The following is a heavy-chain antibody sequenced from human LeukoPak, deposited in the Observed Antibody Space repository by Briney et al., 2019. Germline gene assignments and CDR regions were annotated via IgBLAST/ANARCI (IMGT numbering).Heavy chain of an antibody. V-gene: IGHV3-30*04. D-gene: IGHD3-22*01. J-gene: IGHJ4*02. CDR3: ARALNSRYYYDSSGYGY. CDR2: ISYDGSNK. CDR1: GFTFSSYA. Sequence: GGSLRLSCAASGFTFSSYAMHWVRQAPGKGLEWVAVISYDGSNKYYADSVKGRFTISRDNSKNTLYLQMNSLRAEDTAVYYCARALNSRYYYDSSGYGYWGQGTLVTVSS.